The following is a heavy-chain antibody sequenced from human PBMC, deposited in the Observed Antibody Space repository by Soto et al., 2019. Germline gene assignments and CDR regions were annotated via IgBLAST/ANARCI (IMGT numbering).Heavy chain of an antibody. D-gene: IGHD3-16*01. CDR3: ARALYYDSDTDNWFDP. V-gene: IGHV3-74*01. J-gene: IGHJ5*02. Sequence: GGSLRLSXAASGFTFSRYWMHWVRQAPGKGLVWVSRINRDGTSTNYADSVKGRFTISRDNAKNGLYLQMDSLGAEDTAVYFCARALYYDSDTDNWFDPWGQGTLVTVSS. CDR2: INRDGTST. CDR1: GFTFSRYW.